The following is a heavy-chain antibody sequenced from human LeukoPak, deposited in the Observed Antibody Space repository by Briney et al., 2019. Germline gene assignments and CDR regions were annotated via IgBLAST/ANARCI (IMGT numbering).Heavy chain of an antibody. V-gene: IGHV4-34*01. D-gene: IGHD2-2*03. Sequence: SETLSLTCAVYGGSFSGYYWSWIRQPPGKGLEWIGEINHSGSTNYNPSLKSRVTISVDTSKNQFSLKLSSVTAADTAVYYCARGVGYCSSISCKRGFDPWGQGTLVTVSS. J-gene: IGHJ5*02. CDR3: ARGVGYCSSISCKRGFDP. CDR2: INHSGST. CDR1: GGSFSGYY.